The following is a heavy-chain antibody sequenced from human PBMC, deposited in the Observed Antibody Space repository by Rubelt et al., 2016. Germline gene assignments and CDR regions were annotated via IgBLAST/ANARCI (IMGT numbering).Heavy chain of an antibody. CDR3: AREDELMVGAMGLDY. Sequence: SGFTFSSYSMNWVRQAPGKGLEWVAFIRYDGSNKYYADSVKGRFTISRDNAKNALYLQMNSLRAEDTAVYYCAREDELMVGAMGLDYWGQGTLVTVSS. CDR2: IRYDGSNK. J-gene: IGHJ4*02. CDR1: GFTFSSYS. V-gene: IGHV3-33*08. D-gene: IGHD1-26*01.